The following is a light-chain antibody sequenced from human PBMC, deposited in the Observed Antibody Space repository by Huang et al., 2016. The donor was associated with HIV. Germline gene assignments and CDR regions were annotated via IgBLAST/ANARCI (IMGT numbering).Light chain of an antibody. Sequence: DIQMTQSPSSLSASVGDRVTITCRASQSISSHLNWYQQKPGKAPKLLIHAASSLQSGVPSRFSGSGSWTDFNLTISSLQPEDFATYYCQESYSTPWTFGQGTKVEIK. CDR3: QESYSTPWT. J-gene: IGKJ1*01. V-gene: IGKV1-39*01. CDR2: AAS. CDR1: QSISSH.